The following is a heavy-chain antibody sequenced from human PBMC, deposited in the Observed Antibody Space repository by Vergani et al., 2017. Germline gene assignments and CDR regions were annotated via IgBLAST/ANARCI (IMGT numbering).Heavy chain of an antibody. CDR1: GGSISSSSYY. J-gene: IGHJ2*01. CDR2: IYHSGST. CDR3: ARQGITILPVGEYFDL. Sequence: QLQLQESGPGLVKPSETLSLTCTVSGGSISSSSYYWGWIRQPPGKGLEWIGSIYHSGSTYYNPSLKSRVTISVDTSKNQFSLKLSSVTVADTAVYYCARQGITILPVGEYFDLWGRGTLVTVSS. D-gene: IGHD3-3*01. V-gene: IGHV4-39*01.